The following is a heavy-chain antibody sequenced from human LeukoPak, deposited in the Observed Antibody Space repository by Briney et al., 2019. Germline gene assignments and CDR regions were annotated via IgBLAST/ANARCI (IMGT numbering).Heavy chain of an antibody. D-gene: IGHD6-13*01. CDR3: ARDIRSSSWPYYFDC. CDR1: GFTFSSYE. J-gene: IGHJ4*02. Sequence: GGSLRLSCAASGFTFSSYEMNWVRQAPGKGLEWVSYISSSGSTIYYADSVKGRFTISRDNAKNSLYLQMNSLRAEDTAIYYCARDIRSSSWPYYFDCWGQGTLVTVSS. V-gene: IGHV3-48*03. CDR2: ISSSGSTI.